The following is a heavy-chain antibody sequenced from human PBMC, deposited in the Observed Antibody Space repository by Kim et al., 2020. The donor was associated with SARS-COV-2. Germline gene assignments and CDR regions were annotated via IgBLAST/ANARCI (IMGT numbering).Heavy chain of an antibody. CDR1: GYTFTSYY. CDR3: ARDPLYYYDSSGYYYGGDYFDY. Sequence: ASVKVSCKASGYTFTSYYMHWVRQAPGQGLEWMGIINPSGGSTSYAQKFQGRVTMTRDTSTSTVYMELSSLRSEDTAVYYCARDPLYYYDSSGYYYGGDYFDYWGQGTLVTVSS. CDR2: INPSGGST. V-gene: IGHV1-46*01. J-gene: IGHJ4*02. D-gene: IGHD3-22*01.